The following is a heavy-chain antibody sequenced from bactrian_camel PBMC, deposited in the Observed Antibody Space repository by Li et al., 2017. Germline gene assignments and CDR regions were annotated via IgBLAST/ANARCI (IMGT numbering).Heavy chain of an antibody. V-gene: IGHV3S53*01. D-gene: IGHD1*01. J-gene: IGHJ4*01. CDR2: VDRDGTT. Sequence: HVQLVESGGGSVQAGGSLTLSCSVSQDISTGVCMAYFRQVPGKEAEKVAAVDRDGTTIYEDSVKGRFTISRDNARNTVYLQMKSLEPEDTAMYYCGRRATFRLGWNHSNQYDYWGQGTQVTVS. CDR3: GRRATFRLGWNHSNQYDY. CDR1: QDISTGVC.